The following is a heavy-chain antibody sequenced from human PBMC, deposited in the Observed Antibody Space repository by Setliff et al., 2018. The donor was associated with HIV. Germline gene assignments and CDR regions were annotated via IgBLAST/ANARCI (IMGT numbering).Heavy chain of an antibody. CDR2: IIPIFGST. CDR3: ARDDHYYDMGSILSDWFFDL. D-gene: IGHD3-22*01. J-gene: IGHJ2*01. CDR1: GGTFRKYS. Sequence: SVKVSCKASGGTFRKYSISWVRQAPGQGLEWMGGIIPIFGSTKYAQKFQDRVTITADESKDTADMELSNLTSEDTAVYYCARDDHYYDMGSILSDWFFDLWDRGTLVTVSS. V-gene: IGHV1-69*13.